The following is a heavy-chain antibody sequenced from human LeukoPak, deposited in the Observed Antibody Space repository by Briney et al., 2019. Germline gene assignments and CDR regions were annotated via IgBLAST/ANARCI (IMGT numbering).Heavy chain of an antibody. CDR2: IYYSGST. CDR3: ARGVSLGI. D-gene: IGHD3-16*01. V-gene: IGHV4-59*11. CDR1: GGSISSHY. Sequence: SETLSLTCTVSGGSISSHYWSWIRQPPGKGLEWIGYIYYSGSTNYNPSLKSRVTISVDTSKNQFSLKLSSVTAADTAVYYCARGVSLGIWGQGTMVTVSS. J-gene: IGHJ3*02.